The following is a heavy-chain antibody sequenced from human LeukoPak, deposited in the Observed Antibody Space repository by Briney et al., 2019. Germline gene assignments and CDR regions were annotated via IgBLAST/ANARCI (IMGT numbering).Heavy chain of an antibody. CDR1: GFNFDLYA. CDR2: ISRHDDYI. CDR3: ARDRAWNYFDY. Sequence: GGSLRLSCVASGFNFDLYAMSWVRQAPGKGLEWLSAISRHDDYIYYAASVRGRFTISRDNARNSLFLQMNSLRAEDTAVYYCARDRAWNYFDYWGQGTLVTVSS. D-gene: IGHD3-3*01. J-gene: IGHJ4*02. V-gene: IGHV3-21*01.